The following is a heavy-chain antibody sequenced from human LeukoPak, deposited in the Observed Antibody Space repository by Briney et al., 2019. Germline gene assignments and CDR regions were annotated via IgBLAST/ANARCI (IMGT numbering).Heavy chain of an antibody. J-gene: IGHJ4*02. D-gene: IGHD3-22*01. CDR1: GYSISSGYY. CDR2: IYHSGST. Sequence: PSETLSLTCTVSGYSISSGYYWGWIRQPPGKGLEWIGSIYHSGSTYYNPSLKSRVTISVDTSKNQFSLKLSSVTAADTAVYYCARERGDSIGYWGQGTLVTVSS. CDR3: ARERGDSIGY. V-gene: IGHV4-38-2*02.